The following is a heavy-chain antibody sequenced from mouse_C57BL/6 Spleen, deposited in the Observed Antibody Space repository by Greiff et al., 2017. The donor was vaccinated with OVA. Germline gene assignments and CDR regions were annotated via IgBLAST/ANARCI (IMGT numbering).Heavy chain of an antibody. J-gene: IGHJ2*01. CDR3: AREYYGSSSY. D-gene: IGHD1-1*01. CDR1: GYAFSSYW. Sequence: QVQLKESGAELVKPGASVKISCKASGYAFSSYWMNWVKQRPGKGLEWIGQIYPGDGDTNYNGKFKGKATLTADKSSSTAYMQLSSLTSEDSAVYFCAREYYGSSSYWGQGTTLTVSS. V-gene: IGHV1-80*01. CDR2: IYPGDGDT.